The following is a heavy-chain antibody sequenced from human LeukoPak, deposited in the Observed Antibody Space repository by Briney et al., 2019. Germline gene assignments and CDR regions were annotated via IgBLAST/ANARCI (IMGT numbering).Heavy chain of an antibody. D-gene: IGHD3-16*01. CDR1: GYTFMSHG. CDR3: ARATGTWGHDGFDI. Sequence: ASVKVSFKAYGYTFMSHGISWVRQAPGQGLEWVGWISGSSSNTNYAQRLQGRVTMTTDTSTTTASMELRSLRSDDTAVYYCARATGTWGHDGFDIWGQGTMVTVSS. CDR2: ISGSSSNT. V-gene: IGHV1-18*01. J-gene: IGHJ3*02.